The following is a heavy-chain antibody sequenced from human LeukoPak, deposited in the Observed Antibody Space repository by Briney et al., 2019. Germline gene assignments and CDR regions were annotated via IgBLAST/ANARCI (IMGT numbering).Heavy chain of an antibody. CDR1: GFTFSDYY. J-gene: IGHJ4*02. V-gene: IGHV3-11*01. CDR2: ISSSGSTI. D-gene: IGHD3-22*01. CDR3: ARGSPYYYDSSGPGPFDY. Sequence: GGSLRLSCAASGFTFSDYYMSWIRQAPGKGLEWVSYISSSGSTIYYVDSVKGRFTISRDNAKNSLYLQMNSLRAEDTAVYYCARGSPYYYDSSGPGPFDYWGQGTLVTVSS.